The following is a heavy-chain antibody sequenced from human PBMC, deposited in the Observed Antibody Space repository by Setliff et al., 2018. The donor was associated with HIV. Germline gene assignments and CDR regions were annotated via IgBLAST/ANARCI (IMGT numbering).Heavy chain of an antibody. V-gene: IGHV4-34*01. J-gene: IGHJ6*03. Sequence: LSLTCAVYGGSFSGYYWSWIRQPPGKGLEWIGEINHSGSTNYNPSLKSRVTISVDTSKNQFSLKLSSVTAADTAVYYCARKGRGWVPRRYYMDVWGKGTTVTVSS. D-gene: IGHD6-19*01. CDR1: GGSFSGYY. CDR3: ARKGRGWVPRRYYMDV. CDR2: INHSGST.